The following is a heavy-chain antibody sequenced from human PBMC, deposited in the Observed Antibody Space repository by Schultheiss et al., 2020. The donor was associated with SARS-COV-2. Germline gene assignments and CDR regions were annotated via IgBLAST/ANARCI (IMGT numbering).Heavy chain of an antibody. CDR2: IYYSGST. D-gene: IGHD2-2*01. CDR3: ARVGYCSSTSCSNAFDI. CDR1: GGSVSSVSYY. V-gene: IGHV4-61*01. J-gene: IGHJ3*02. Sequence: SQTLSLTCTVSGGSVSSVSYYYSWIRQPPGRGLEWIGYIYYSGSTYYNPSLKSRVTISVDKSKNQFSLKLSSVTAADTAVYYCARVGYCSSTSCSNAFDIWGQGTMVTVSS.